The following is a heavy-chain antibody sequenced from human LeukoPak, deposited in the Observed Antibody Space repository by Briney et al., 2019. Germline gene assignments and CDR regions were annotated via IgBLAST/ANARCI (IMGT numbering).Heavy chain of an antibody. Sequence: PGGSLRLSCAASGFTFSSYGMSWVRQAPGKGLEWVSAISGSGGSTYYADSVKGRFTISRDNSKNTLYLQMNSLRAEDTAVYYCAKGQEYQLLLNYYYYYMDVWGKGTTVTISS. CDR3: AKGQEYQLLLNYYYYYMDV. J-gene: IGHJ6*03. V-gene: IGHV3-23*01. CDR1: GFTFSSYG. D-gene: IGHD2-2*01. CDR2: ISGSGGST.